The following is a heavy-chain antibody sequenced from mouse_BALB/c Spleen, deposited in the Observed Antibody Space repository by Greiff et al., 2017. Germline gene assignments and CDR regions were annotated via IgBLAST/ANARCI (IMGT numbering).Heavy chain of an antibody. D-gene: IGHD2-4*01. CDR2: ISTYYGDA. CDR1: GYTFTDYA. V-gene: IGHV1S137*01. CDR3: ARPMITTDAMDY. J-gene: IGHJ4*01. Sequence: VQVVESGAELVRPGVSVKISCKGSGYTFTDYAMHWVKQSHAKSLEWIGVISTYYGDASYNQKFKGKATMTVDKSSSTAYMELARLTSEDSAIYYCARPMITTDAMDYWGQGTSVTVSS.